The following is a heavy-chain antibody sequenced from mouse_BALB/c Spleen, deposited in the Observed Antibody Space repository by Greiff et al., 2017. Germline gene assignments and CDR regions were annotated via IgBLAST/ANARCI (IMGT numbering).Heavy chain of an antibody. Sequence: VQLKQSGAELVKPGASVKLSCTASGFNIKDTYMHWVKQRPEQGLEWIGRIDPANGNTKYDPKFQGKATITADTSSNTAYLQLSSLTSGDTAVYYCARGLREAWFAYWGQGTLVTVSA. CDR3: ARGLREAWFAY. V-gene: IGHV14-3*02. CDR1: GFNIKDTY. CDR2: IDPANGNT. J-gene: IGHJ3*01. D-gene: IGHD2-2*01.